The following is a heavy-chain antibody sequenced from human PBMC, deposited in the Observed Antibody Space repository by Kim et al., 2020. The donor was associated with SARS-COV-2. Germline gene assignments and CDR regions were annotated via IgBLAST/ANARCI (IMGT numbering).Heavy chain of an antibody. Sequence: ADSVKGRFTVSRDKSKSTLYLQMNSLAAEGAAIYYCAKYRGHPYPEWHFDHWGQGALVTVSS. J-gene: IGHJ4*02. V-gene: IGHV3-23*01. D-gene: IGHD3-3*01. CDR3: AKYRGHPYPEWHFDH.